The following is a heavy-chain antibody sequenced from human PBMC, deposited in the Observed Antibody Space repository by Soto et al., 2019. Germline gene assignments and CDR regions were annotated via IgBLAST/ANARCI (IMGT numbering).Heavy chain of an antibody. J-gene: IGHJ4*02. Sequence: GASVKVSCKASGYTFTGYYMHWVRQAPGQGLEWMGWINPNSGGTNYAQKFQGWVTMTRDTSISTAYMELSRLRSDDTAVYYCARVDGYYDSSGYDYWGQGTLVTVSS. D-gene: IGHD3-22*01. CDR3: ARVDGYYDSSGYDY. V-gene: IGHV1-2*04. CDR2: INPNSGGT. CDR1: GYTFTGYY.